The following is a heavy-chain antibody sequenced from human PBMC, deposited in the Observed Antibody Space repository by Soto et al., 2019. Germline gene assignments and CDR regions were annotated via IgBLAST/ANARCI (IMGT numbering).Heavy chain of an antibody. J-gene: IGHJ5*02. CDR2: INNSGST. CDR3: ARELGILGYSIGWYRGHNWVDP. CDR1: VGTFSGYY. Sequence: PSETLCLTCAACVGTFSGYYWSWIRQPPGKGLEWIGEINNSGSTNYNPSLKSRVTISVDTSNNQFSLKLSSVTAADTAVYYCARELGILGYSIGWYRGHNWVDPWRQG. V-gene: IGHV4-34*01. D-gene: IGHD6-19*01.